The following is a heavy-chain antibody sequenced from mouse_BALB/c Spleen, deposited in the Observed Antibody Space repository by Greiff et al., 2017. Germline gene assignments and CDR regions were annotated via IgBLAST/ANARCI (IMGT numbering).Heavy chain of an antibody. D-gene: IGHD2-14*01. CDR3: ARNYRTGFAY. V-gene: IGHV14-3*02. J-gene: IGHJ3*01. CDR2: IDPANGNT. CDR1: GFNIQDTY. Sequence: EVQLQQSGAELVKPGASVKLSCTASGFNIQDTYMHWVKQRPEQGLEWIGRIDPANGNTKYDPKFQGKATITADTSSNTAYLQLSSLTSEDTAVYYCARNYRTGFAYWGQGTLVTVSA.